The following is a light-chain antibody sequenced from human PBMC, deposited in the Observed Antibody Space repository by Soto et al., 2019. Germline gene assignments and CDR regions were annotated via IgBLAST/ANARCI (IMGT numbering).Light chain of an antibody. J-gene: IGKJ1*01. V-gene: IGKV3-20*01. Sequence: DIVLTQSPGTPSLSPGERATLSFRASQSVSSSYLASYQQKPAQAPRLLIYGASSRATGIPDRFSGSGSGTDFTLTISRLEPEDFAVYYCQQYGSSPLTFGQGTKVEIK. CDR2: GAS. CDR1: QSVSSSY. CDR3: QQYGSSPLT.